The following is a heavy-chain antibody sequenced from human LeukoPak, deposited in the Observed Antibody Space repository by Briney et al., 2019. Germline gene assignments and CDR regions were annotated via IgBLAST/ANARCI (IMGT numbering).Heavy chain of an antibody. J-gene: IGHJ5*02. V-gene: IGHV4-39*01. CDR1: GGSISSYY. Sequence: SETLSLTCTVSGGSISSYYWGWIRQPPGKGLEWIGSIYYSGSTYYNPSLKSRVTISVDTSKNQFSLKLSSVTAADTAVYYCASCHYYGSGRGDWFDPWGQGTLVTVSS. CDR2: IYYSGST. D-gene: IGHD3-10*01. CDR3: ASCHYYGSGRGDWFDP.